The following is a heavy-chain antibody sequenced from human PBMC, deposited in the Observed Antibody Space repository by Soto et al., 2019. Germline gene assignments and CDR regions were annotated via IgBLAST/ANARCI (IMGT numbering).Heavy chain of an antibody. Sequence: PSQTPSLTCAISGDSVSSNSAAWNWIRQSPSRGLEWLGRTYYRSKWYNDYAVSVKSRITINPDTSKNQFSLQLNSVTPEDTAVYYCARAAEYSYGPTPFDYWGQGTLVTVSS. D-gene: IGHD5-18*01. V-gene: IGHV6-1*01. CDR3: ARAAEYSYGPTPFDY. J-gene: IGHJ4*02. CDR2: TYYRSKWYN. CDR1: GDSVSSNSAA.